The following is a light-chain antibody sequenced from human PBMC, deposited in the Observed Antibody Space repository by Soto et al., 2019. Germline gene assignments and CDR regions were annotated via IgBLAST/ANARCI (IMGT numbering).Light chain of an antibody. CDR2: NTN. Sequence: QTVVTQEPSFSVSPGRTVTLTCGLSSGSVSTSYYPSWYQQTPGPAPRTLIYNTNTRSSGVPDRFSGSILGNKAALTITGAQADDESDYYCVLYMGSGISVFGGGTKLTVL. CDR3: VLYMGSGISV. J-gene: IGLJ3*02. CDR1: SGSVSTSYY. V-gene: IGLV8-61*01.